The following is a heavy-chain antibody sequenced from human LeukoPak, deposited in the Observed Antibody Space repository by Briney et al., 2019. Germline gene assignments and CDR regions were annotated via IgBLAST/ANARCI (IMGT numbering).Heavy chain of an antibody. D-gene: IGHD6-13*01. J-gene: IGHJ5*02. CDR2: INPNSGGT. V-gene: IGHV1-2*02. CDR1: GYTFTGCY. CDR3: AREPAAAAGFDP. Sequence: ASVKVSCKASGYTFTGCYMHWVRQAPGQGLEWMGWINPNSGGTNYAQKFQGRVTMTRDTSISTAYMELSRLRSDDTAVYYCAREPAAAAGFDPWGQGTLVTVSS.